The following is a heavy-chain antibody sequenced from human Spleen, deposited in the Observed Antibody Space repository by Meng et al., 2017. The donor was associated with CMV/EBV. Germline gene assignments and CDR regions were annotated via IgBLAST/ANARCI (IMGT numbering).Heavy chain of an antibody. CDR3: ARLVVVPAAITGSRAGDYYYYYGMDV. Sequence: ASVKVSCKASGYNLTGYYIHWVRQAPGQGLEWMGWINPNIGGTNYAQKFKGRVAMTTDTSTTSAYMELSRLRSDDTAPYYCARLVVVPAAITGSRAGDYYYYYGMDVWGQGTTVTVSS. CDR2: INPNIGGT. V-gene: IGHV1-2*02. J-gene: IGHJ6*02. D-gene: IGHD2-2*01. CDR1: GYNLTGYY.